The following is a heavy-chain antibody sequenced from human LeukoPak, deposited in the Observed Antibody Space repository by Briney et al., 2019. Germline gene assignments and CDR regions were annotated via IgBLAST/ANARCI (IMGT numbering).Heavy chain of an antibody. D-gene: IGHD3-16*01. CDR2: IYHSGST. Sequence: PSETLSLTCTVSGDSITSRAYYWSWIRQHPGTGLEWIGYIYHSGSTYYNPSLMTRVIMSVDTSKNQFSLKLTSVTAADTAVYYCARDLFVGGLDVWGKGTTVTVSS. V-gene: IGHV4-31*03. CDR1: GDSITSRAYY. J-gene: IGHJ6*04. CDR3: ARDLFVGGLDV.